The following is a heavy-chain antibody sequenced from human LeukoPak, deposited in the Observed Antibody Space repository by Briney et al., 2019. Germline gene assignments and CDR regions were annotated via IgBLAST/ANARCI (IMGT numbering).Heavy chain of an antibody. CDR3: ARPGQRGYSYDYSAFDI. D-gene: IGHD5-18*01. J-gene: IGHJ3*02. CDR2: IYYSGRT. CDR1: GGSLTSSNQY. Sequence: SETLSLTCSVVGGSLTSSNQYWGWIRQPPGKGLEWIGSIYYSGRTYYNPSLKSRATISVDTSKNQFSLKLSSVTAADTAVCYCARPGQRGYSYDYSAFDIWGQGTMVTVSS. V-gene: IGHV4-39*01.